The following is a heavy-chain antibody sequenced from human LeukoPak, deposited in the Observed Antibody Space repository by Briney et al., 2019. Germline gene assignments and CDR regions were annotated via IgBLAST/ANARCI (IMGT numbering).Heavy chain of an antibody. CDR1: GYRFTSYW. J-gene: IGHJ4*02. CDR2: IYPGDSGT. Sequence: GEALKISWKGSGYRFTSYWIGRGRQLPGKGLEWMGIIYPGDSGTRYSPSFQGQVTISADKSISTAYLQWSSLKASDTAMYYCARQDYGSGSYFHYWGQGTLVTVSS. D-gene: IGHD3-10*01. V-gene: IGHV5-51*01. CDR3: ARQDYGSGSYFHY.